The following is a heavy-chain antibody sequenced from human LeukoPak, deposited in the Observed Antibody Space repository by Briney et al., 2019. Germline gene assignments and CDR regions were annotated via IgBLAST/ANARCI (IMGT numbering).Heavy chain of an antibody. V-gene: IGHV3-7*01. CDR3: AGWNRSHWFDY. Sequence: GGSLRLSCAASGLTFSTYWMSLVRQAPGKGLEWVANIKQDGSEKYYADSLKGRFTISRDNAKNSLYLQMNSLRAEDTAVYYCAGWNRSHWFDYWGQGTLVTASS. CDR2: IKQDGSEK. J-gene: IGHJ4*02. CDR1: GLTFSTYW. D-gene: IGHD1-1*01.